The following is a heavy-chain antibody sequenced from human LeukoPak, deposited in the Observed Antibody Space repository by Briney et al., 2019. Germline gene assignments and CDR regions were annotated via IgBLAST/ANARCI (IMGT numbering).Heavy chain of an antibody. V-gene: IGHV3-11*01. CDR3: ARVRMWSGEFL. D-gene: IGHD3-10*01. J-gene: IGHJ4*02. CDR2: IASSGSTTT. Sequence: GGSLRLSCAASGFTFSDYYMSWVRQAPGKGLEWISYIASSGSTTTYHADSVKGRFTISRDNAKNSLYLQMNSLRAEDTAMYYCARVRMWSGEFLWGQGTLVTVSS. CDR1: GFTFSDYY.